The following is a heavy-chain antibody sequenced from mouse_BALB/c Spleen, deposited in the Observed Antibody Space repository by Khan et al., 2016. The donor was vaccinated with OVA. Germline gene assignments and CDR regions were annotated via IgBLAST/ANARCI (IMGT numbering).Heavy chain of an antibody. D-gene: IGHD1-1*01. CDR2: ISYSGNT. J-gene: IGHJ2*01. CDR1: GYSITTDYA. CDR3: ARVYGGDFDY. Sequence: VQLKESGPGLVKPSQSLSLPCTVSGYSITTDYAWNWLRQFPGNKLEWMGFISYSGNTKYNQSLKSRISITRDTSKNQFFLQWKSVTTEDTARYYCARVYGGDFDYWGQGTTLTVSS. V-gene: IGHV3-2*02.